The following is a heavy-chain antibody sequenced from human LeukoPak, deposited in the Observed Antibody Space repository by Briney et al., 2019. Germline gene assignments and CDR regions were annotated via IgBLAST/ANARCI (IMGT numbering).Heavy chain of an antibody. Sequence: PSQTLSPTCAISGDSASSNSAAWNWIRQSPSRGLEWPRRTYYRSKWYNDYAVSVKRRITINPDTSKNQFSLQLNSVTPEDTAVYYCARGSNSGYDYPFDCWGQGTLVTVSS. V-gene: IGHV6-1*01. CDR3: ARGSNSGYDYPFDC. CDR2: TYYRSKWYN. D-gene: IGHD5-12*01. J-gene: IGHJ4*02. CDR1: GDSASSNSAA.